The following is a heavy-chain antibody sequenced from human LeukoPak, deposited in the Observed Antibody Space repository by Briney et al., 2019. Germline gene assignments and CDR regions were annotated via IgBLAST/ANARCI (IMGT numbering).Heavy chain of an antibody. CDR2: IIPILNIT. CDR1: GGTFSSYT. V-gene: IGHV1-69*02. D-gene: IGHD2-2*01. CDR3: AKDGVVVVATSVYYYYYGMDV. J-gene: IGHJ6*02. Sequence: SVKVSCKASGGTFSSYTISWVRQAPGQGLEWMGRIIPILNITDYAQNFQGKVTLTADKYTSTAYMELSTLRSEDTAVYYCAKDGVVVVATSVYYYYYGMDVWGQGTTVTVSS.